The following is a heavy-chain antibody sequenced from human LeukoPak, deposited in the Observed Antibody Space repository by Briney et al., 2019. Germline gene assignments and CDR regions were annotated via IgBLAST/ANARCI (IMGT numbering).Heavy chain of an antibody. J-gene: IGHJ6*03. CDR1: GFTFSSYS. D-gene: IGHD5-12*01. Sequence: PGGSLRLSCAASGFTFSSYSMNWVRQAPGKGLEWVSSISSSSSYIYYADSVKGRFTISRDNAKNSLYLQMNSLRAEDTAVYYCARDGLSGYDFDYYYYYYMDVWGKGTTVTVSS. CDR3: ARDGLSGYDFDYYYYYYMDV. V-gene: IGHV3-21*01. CDR2: ISSSSSYI.